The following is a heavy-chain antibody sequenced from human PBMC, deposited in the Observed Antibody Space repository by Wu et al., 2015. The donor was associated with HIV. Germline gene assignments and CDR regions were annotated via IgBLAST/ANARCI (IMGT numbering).Heavy chain of an antibody. V-gene: IGHV1-18*04. CDR3: ARDQQWPAEYYYYYGMDV. J-gene: IGHJ6*02. Sequence: QVQLVQSGAEVKKPGASVKVSCKASGYDFSGSYIHWVRQAPGQGLEWMGWISAYDGNTDYAQKVQGRVTMTTDTSTTTAYMELRSLRSDDTAVYYCARDQQWPAEYYYYYGMDVWGQGTTVTVSS. D-gene: IGHD6-19*01. CDR2: ISAYDGNT. CDR1: GYDFSGSY.